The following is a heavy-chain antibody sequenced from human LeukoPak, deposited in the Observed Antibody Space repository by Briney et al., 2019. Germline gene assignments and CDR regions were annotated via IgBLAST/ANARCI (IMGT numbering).Heavy chain of an antibody. Sequence: GGSLRLSCAASGFTFSSYAMSWVRQAPGKGLEWVSSISGSGGSTHYADSVKSRFTISRDNSKNTLHLQMTRLRAEDTAVYYCAKYYYSNYYYGMDVWGQGTTVTVSS. D-gene: IGHD4-11*01. CDR2: ISGSGGST. CDR3: AKYYYSNYYYGMDV. V-gene: IGHV3-23*01. CDR1: GFTFSSYA. J-gene: IGHJ6*02.